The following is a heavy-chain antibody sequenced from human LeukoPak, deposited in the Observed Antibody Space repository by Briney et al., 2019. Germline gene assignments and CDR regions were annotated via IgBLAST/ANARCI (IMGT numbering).Heavy chain of an antibody. CDR2: IYHSGST. D-gene: IGHD3-10*01. J-gene: IGHJ5*02. V-gene: IGHV4-30-2*01. Sequence: PSETLSLTCAVSGGSISSGGYSWSWIRQPPGKGLEWIGYIYHSGSTYYNPSLKSRVTISVDTSKNQFSLKLSSVTAADTAVYYCARDYYYGSGSYYPWGQGTLVTVSS. CDR3: ARDYYYGSGSYYP. CDR1: GGSISSGGYS.